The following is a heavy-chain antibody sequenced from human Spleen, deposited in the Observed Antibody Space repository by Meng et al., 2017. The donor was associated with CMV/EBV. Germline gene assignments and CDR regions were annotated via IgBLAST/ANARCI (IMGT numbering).Heavy chain of an antibody. J-gene: IGHJ3*02. Sequence: CKASVNTLTSYYIHWGRQARGQELGWRGIIKPSGGSTSYAQKFKGTVTMTRETSTSTVYMELSSLRSEDTAVYYCARDRRGNRAFDIWGQGTMVTVSS. CDR1: VNTLTSYY. V-gene: IGHV1-46*01. D-gene: IGHD4-23*01. CDR2: IKPSGGST. CDR3: ARDRRGNRAFDI.